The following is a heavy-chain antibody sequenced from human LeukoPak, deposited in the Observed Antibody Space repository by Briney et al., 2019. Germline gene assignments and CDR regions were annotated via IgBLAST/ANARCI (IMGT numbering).Heavy chain of an antibody. CDR3: ARLGGYDSLTVDY. Sequence: SETLSLTCTVSGGSISSSSYYWGWIRQPPGKGLEWIGSIYHSGSTYYNPSLKSRVTISVDTSKNQFSLKLSSVTAADTAVYYCARLGGYDSLTVDYWGQGTLVTVSS. J-gene: IGHJ4*02. V-gene: IGHV4-39*07. CDR1: GGSISSSSYY. D-gene: IGHD3-9*01. CDR2: IYHSGST.